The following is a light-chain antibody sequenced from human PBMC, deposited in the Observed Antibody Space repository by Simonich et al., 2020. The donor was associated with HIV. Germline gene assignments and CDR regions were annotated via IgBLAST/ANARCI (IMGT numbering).Light chain of an antibody. CDR1: ALTKKY. CDR3: YSTDSSGNHWV. CDR2: EDN. J-gene: IGLJ3*02. V-gene: IGLV3-10*01. Sequence: SYELTQPPSVSVSPGQTARITCSGDALTKKYGYWYKQKSGQAPWLVIYEDNKRPSGSPGRFSGSRSGTMATLTISVAQVEDEADYYCYSTDSSGNHWVFGGGTKLTVL.